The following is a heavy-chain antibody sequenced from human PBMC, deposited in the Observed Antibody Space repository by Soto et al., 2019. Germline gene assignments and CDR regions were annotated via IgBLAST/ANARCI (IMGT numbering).Heavy chain of an antibody. CDR1: GFTFSIYG. J-gene: IGHJ4*02. V-gene: IGHV3-30*03. CDR2: ISFDGKNQ. CDR3: ASFGRVMGGYPYGPLDC. Sequence: QVQLVESGGGVVQPGRSLRLSCAAAGFTFSIYGIHWVRQAPGKGLGWVAAISFDGKNQDYADSVKGRFTISTKNFKITRYLQMHGLRAAGTAVDYCASFGRVMGGYPYGPLDCWGQGNLVTVSS. D-gene: IGHD3-16*01.